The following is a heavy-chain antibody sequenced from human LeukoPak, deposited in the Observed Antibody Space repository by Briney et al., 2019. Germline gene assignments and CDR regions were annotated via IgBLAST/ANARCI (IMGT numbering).Heavy chain of an antibody. CDR1: GGSISSYD. V-gene: IGHV4-59*01. Sequence: PSETLSLTCTVSGGSISSYDWSWIRQPPGKGLEWIRYIYYSGSTNYNPSLKSRVTISVDTSKNQFSLKLSSVTAADTAVYYCARYGDGGSYSSGWKGFDYWGQGTLVTVSS. CDR3: ARYGDGGSYSSGWKGFDY. J-gene: IGHJ4*02. CDR2: IYYSGST. D-gene: IGHD6-19*01.